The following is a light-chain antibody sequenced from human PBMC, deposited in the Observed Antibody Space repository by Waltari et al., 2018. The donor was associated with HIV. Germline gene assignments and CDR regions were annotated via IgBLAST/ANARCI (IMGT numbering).Light chain of an antibody. J-gene: IGKJ1*01. CDR3: QQDYNLPWT. CDR2: GAS. CDR1: QSVSSSY. V-gene: IGKV3D-7*01. Sequence: EIVMTQSPATLSLSPGERATLSCRASQSVSSSYLSWYQQRPGQTPRLLIYGASTRATGIPARFSGSGSGIDFTLTISSLQPEDFAVYYCQQDYNLPWTFGQGTKVEIK.